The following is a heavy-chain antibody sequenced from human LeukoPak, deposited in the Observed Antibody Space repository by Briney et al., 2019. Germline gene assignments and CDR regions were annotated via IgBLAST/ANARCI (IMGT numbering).Heavy chain of an antibody. CDR2: ISSDGGNI. CDR3: ATSRVFDY. J-gene: IGHJ4*02. Sequence: GGSLRLSCVTSGFSFSDYFMNWIRQAPGKGLEWLSFISSDGGNIYYTDSVKGRFTISRDNAKKTLYLDMNSLRVDDTAIYYCATSRVFDYWGQGILVTVS. CDR1: GFSFSDYF. V-gene: IGHV3-11*04.